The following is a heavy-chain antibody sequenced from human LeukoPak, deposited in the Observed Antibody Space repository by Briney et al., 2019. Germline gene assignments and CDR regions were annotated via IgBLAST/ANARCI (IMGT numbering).Heavy chain of an antibody. Sequence: GESLKISCKGSGYSFTDYWIGWVRQMPGKGLEWMGIIYPGDSDMRYSPAFQGQVTISADKSISTAHLQWSSLKTSDTAMYYCARQTTEVGYFDYWGQGILVTVSS. CDR1: GYSFTDYW. D-gene: IGHD1-26*01. J-gene: IGHJ4*02. CDR3: ARQTTEVGYFDY. V-gene: IGHV5-51*01. CDR2: IYPGDSDM.